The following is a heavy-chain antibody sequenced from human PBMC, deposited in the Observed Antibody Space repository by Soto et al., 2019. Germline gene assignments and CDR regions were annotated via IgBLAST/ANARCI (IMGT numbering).Heavy chain of an antibody. CDR3: ARVDYYDSSGYYGY. CDR2: ISGYNGNT. Sequence: QVQLVQSGAEVKKPGASVKVSRKASGYTFTIYGISWVRQAPGQGLEWMGWISGYNGNTDYAQNLQDRVTLTTDASTSSVYMELRSLRSDDTAVYYCARVDYYDSSGYYGYWDQGTLITVSS. D-gene: IGHD3-22*01. V-gene: IGHV1-18*04. CDR1: GYTFTIYG. J-gene: IGHJ4*02.